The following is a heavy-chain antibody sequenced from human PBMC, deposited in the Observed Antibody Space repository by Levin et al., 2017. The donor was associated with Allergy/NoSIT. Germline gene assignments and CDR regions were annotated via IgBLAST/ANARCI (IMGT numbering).Heavy chain of an antibody. J-gene: IGHJ4*02. CDR2: ISWNSGSI. V-gene: IGHV3-9*01. Sequence: SLKISCAASGFTFDDYAMHWVRQAPGKGLEWVSGISWNSGSIGYADSVKGRFTISRDNAKNSLYLQMNSLRAEDTALYYCAKVPVPRYFDWLFDYWGQGTLVTVSS. CDR1: GFTFDDYA. CDR3: AKVPVPRYFDWLFDY. D-gene: IGHD3-9*01.